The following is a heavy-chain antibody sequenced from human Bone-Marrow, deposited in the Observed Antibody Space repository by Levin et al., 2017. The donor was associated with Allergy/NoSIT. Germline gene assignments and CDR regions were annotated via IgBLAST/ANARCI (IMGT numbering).Heavy chain of an antibody. Sequence: GGSLRLSCTASGFTFTTYWMTWVRQAPGQGLEWVARIKHDGSDKYYVDSVKGRFTVSRDNAKKSLYLHMNSLGVEDTAVYFCARGGVVYAMGYFYYGMDVWGQGTTVTVS. J-gene: IGHJ6*02. CDR1: GFTFTTYW. CDR2: IKHDGSDK. CDR3: ARGGVVYAMGYFYYGMDV. V-gene: IGHV3-7*01. D-gene: IGHD2-8*01.